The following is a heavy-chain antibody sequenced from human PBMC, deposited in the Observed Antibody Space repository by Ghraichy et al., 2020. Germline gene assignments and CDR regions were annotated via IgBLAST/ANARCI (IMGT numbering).Heavy chain of an antibody. CDR1: GFIFSDYY. Sequence: GGSLRLSCAASGFIFSDYYMHWIRQAPGEGLEWLSIISAYGSIIHYADSVKGRFTISRDNAKNSVYLQMNSLRAEDTAVYYCARDMVISPFFYWGQGSLVTVSS. CDR2: ISAYGSII. V-gene: IGHV3-11*01. J-gene: IGHJ4*02. CDR3: ARDMVISPFFY. D-gene: IGHD2-21*01.